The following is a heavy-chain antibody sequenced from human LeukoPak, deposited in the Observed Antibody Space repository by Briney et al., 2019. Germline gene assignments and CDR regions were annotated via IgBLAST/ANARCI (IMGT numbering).Heavy chain of an antibody. V-gene: IGHV3-23*01. J-gene: IGHJ4*02. D-gene: IGHD2-2*02. CDR3: PPAPQYQLLYGGHYLDY. Sequence: PGGSLRLSCAASGFTFSSYAMSWARQAPGEGLEWVSPISGSGGSTYYADSVKGRFTISRDNSNNTLYLQMNNLRAADTSVYYSPPAPQYQLLYGGHYLDYWGQGTLVTVSS. CDR2: ISGSGGST. CDR1: GFTFSSYA.